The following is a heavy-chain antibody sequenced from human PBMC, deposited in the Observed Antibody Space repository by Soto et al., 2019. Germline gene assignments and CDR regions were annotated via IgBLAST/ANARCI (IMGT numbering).Heavy chain of an antibody. CDR3: AKSLVTPSDAFDL. J-gene: IGHJ3*01. Sequence: GGSLRLSCAASGFTFGNYAMNWARQAPGKGLEWISSISDPGTSTYYANSVKGRFSMSRDNSKNTLFLQMNRLRADDTAVYFCAKSLVTPSDAFDLWGRGTLVTVSS. V-gene: IGHV3-23*01. CDR2: ISDPGTST. CDR1: GFTFGNYA. D-gene: IGHD2-21*02.